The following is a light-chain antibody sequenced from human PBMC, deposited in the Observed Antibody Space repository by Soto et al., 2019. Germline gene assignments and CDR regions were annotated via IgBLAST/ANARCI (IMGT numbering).Light chain of an antibody. CDR2: DAS. CDR3: QQYNNWPPWT. V-gene: IGKV3-15*01. Sequence: ILMTQCPATLSVSPGERATLSCRASQSVSNKLAWYQQKPGQAPRLLIYDASTRDTGIPSRFSGSGSGTEFTLTISGLQSEDFAVYYCQQYNNWPPWTFGQGTKVEIK. J-gene: IGKJ1*01. CDR1: QSVSNK.